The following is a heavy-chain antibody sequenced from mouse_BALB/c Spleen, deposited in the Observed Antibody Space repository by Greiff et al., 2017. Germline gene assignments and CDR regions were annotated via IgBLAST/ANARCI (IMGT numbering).Heavy chain of an antibody. Sequence: EVKLMESGPELVKPGASVKMSCKASGYTFTSYVMHWVKQKPGQGLEWIGYINPYNDGTKYNEKFKGKATLTSDKSSSTAYMELSSLTSEDSAVYYCARGGSSYFDYWGQGTTLTVSS. CDR1: GYTFTSYV. CDR2: INPYNDGT. CDR3: ARGGSSYFDY. D-gene: IGHD1-1*01. V-gene: IGHV1-14*01. J-gene: IGHJ2*01.